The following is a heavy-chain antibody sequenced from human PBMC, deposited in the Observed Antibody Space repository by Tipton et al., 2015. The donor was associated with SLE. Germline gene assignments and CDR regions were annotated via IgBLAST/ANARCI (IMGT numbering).Heavy chain of an antibody. CDR2: INPSGGST. CDR1: GYTFTSYY. Sequence: QLVQSGAEVKKPGASVKVSCKASGYTFTSYYMHWVRQAPGQGLEWMGIINPSGGSTSYAQKFQGRVTMTRDTSTSTVYMELSSLRSEDTAVYYCARGGGYSYAGWDAFDIWGQGTMVTVSS. D-gene: IGHD5-18*01. V-gene: IGHV1-46*01. CDR3: ARGGGYSYAGWDAFDI. J-gene: IGHJ3*02.